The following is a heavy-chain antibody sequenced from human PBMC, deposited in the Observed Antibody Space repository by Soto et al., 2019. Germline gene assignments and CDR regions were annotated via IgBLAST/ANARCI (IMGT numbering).Heavy chain of an antibody. D-gene: IGHD3-22*01. V-gene: IGHV4-38-2*01. CDR3: ARGLPYYYDSSGYYTRFAQSYFDY. J-gene: IGHJ4*02. Sequence: SETLSLTCAVSGYSISSGYYWGWIRQPPGKGLEWIGSIYHSGSTYYNPSLKSRVTISVDTSKNQFSLKLSSVTAADTAVYYCARGLPYYYDSSGYYTRFAQSYFDYWGQGNLVTVSS. CDR2: IYHSGST. CDR1: GYSISSGYY.